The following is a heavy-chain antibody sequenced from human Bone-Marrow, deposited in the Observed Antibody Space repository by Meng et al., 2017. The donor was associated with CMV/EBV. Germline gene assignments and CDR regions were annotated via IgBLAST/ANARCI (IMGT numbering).Heavy chain of an antibody. V-gene: IGHV1-69*10. CDR1: GGTFSSYA. CDR3: ASAMVRGYYYYGMDV. D-gene: IGHD3-10*01. CDR2: IIPILGIA. Sequence: SVKVSCKASGGTFSSYAISWVRQAPGQGLEWMGGIIPILGIANCAQKFQGRVTITADKSTSTAYMELSSLRSEDTAVYYCASAMVRGYYYYGMDVWGQGTTVTVSS. J-gene: IGHJ6*02.